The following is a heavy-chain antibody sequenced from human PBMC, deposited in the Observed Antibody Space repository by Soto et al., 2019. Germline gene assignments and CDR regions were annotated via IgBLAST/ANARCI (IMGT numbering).Heavy chain of an antibody. V-gene: IGHV4-34*01. J-gene: IGHJ5*02. CDR1: GGSFSGYY. CDR2: INHSGST. Sequence: QVQLQQWGAGLLKPSETLSLTCAVYGGSFSGYYWSWIRQPPGKGLEWIGEINHSGSTNYNPSLKSRVTIAVDTSKSQFSLKLSSVTAADTAVYYCAAVGYCSGGSCYLWFDPWGQGTLVTVSS. D-gene: IGHD2-15*01. CDR3: AAVGYCSGGSCYLWFDP.